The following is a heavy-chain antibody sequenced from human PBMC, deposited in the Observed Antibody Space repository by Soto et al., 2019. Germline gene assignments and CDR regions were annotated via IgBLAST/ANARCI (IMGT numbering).Heavy chain of an antibody. Sequence: EVQLVESGGGLVQPGGSLKLSCAVSGFTFSSHAMNWVRQAPGKGLEWVAYIHGTRSIIYYADSVKGRFTISRDNAKNSLYLQMDSLRDEDTALYYCSRDARNADYDYWGQGTLVTVSS. CDR3: SRDARNADYDY. V-gene: IGHV3-48*02. J-gene: IGHJ4*02. CDR1: GFTFSSHA. CDR2: IHGTRSII. D-gene: IGHD1-1*01.